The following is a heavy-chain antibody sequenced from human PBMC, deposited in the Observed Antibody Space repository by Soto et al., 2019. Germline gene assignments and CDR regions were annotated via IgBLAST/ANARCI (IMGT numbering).Heavy chain of an antibody. Sequence: QVQLVQSGAEVKKPGASVKVSCKASGYPITGHYMHWVRQARGRGPEWMGIINPSTGSTTYAQSFQGRVSMTRDTSASTVYLELSSLTSEDTAIYYCARPYCNSTACCDLYLDYWGQGTLVTVSS. J-gene: IGHJ4*02. V-gene: IGHV1-46*03. CDR3: ARPYCNSTACCDLYLDY. D-gene: IGHD2-2*01. CDR2: INPSTGST. CDR1: GYPITGHY.